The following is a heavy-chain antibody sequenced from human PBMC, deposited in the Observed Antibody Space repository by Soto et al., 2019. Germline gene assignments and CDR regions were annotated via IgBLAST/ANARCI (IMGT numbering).Heavy chain of an antibody. CDR3: AKRQSFDFWSGYLPFFDY. CDR2: VGGSGSDT. Sequence: PGGSLRHSCSASAINFRSYAMSWVRQAPGKGLEWVSAVGGSGSDTYYADSVKGRFTISRDDSKNTLYLHMSSLRVEDTAIYYCAKRQSFDFWSGYLPFFDYWGQGTPVTVSS. CDR1: AINFRSYA. V-gene: IGHV3-23*01. J-gene: IGHJ4*02. D-gene: IGHD3-3*01.